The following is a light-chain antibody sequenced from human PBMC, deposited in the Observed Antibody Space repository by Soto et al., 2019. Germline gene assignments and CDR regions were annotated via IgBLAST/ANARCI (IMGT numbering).Light chain of an antibody. J-gene: IGKJ5*01. CDR3: QQYDISPIT. Sequence: EIVLTQSPATLSLSPGERATLSCRASQSISNYLAWYQQKPGQAPRLLIYAASYRATGIPDRFSGSGSATDFTLTISRLEPEDFAVYYCQQYDISPITFGQGTRLDIK. CDR2: AAS. V-gene: IGKV3-11*01. CDR1: QSISNY.